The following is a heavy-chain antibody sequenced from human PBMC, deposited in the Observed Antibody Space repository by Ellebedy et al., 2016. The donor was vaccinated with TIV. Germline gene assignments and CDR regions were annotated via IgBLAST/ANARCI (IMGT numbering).Heavy chain of an antibody. D-gene: IGHD5-18*01. J-gene: IGHJ5*02. CDR3: ARLPTGYPNWFNP. CDR1: GASITTPLYN. V-gene: IGHV4-39*01. Sequence: MPSETLSLTFPVFGASITTPLYNSGWLRQPPGKVLEWIGTISYSGTTYYNPSLSRRVTLSADTSKNEFSLHGRSMASTDTATEYCARLPTGYPNWFNPWGLGILVTVSS. CDR2: ISYSGTT.